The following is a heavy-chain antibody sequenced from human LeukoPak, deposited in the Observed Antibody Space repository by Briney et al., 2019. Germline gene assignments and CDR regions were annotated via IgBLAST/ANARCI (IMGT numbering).Heavy chain of an antibody. V-gene: IGHV3-30-3*01. Sequence: GGSLRLSCAASGFTFSSYAMHWVRQAPGKGLEWVAVISYDGSNKYYADSVKGRFTISRDNSKNTLYLQMNSLRAEDTAVYYCAREVRGGYSYGYYFDYWGQGTLVTVSS. D-gene: IGHD5-18*01. CDR3: AREVRGGYSYGYYFDY. CDR1: GFTFSSYA. J-gene: IGHJ4*02. CDR2: ISYDGSNK.